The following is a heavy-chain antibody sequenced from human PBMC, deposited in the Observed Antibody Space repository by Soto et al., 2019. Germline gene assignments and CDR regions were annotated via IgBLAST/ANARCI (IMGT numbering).Heavy chain of an antibody. CDR2: VSYDGIEE. CDR1: GFTFTSFG. V-gene: IGHV3-30*18. Sequence: QVHLVESGGGVVQPGRSLRLSCAASGFTFTSFGIHWVRQAPGKGLEWVAVVSYDGIEENYADSVKGRFSISRDNSKNSVYLQMNSRRGADTAVSYWANGLRERATNTPAYWGQGTLVTVSS. J-gene: IGHJ4*02. D-gene: IGHD5-12*01. CDR3: ANGLRERATNTPAY.